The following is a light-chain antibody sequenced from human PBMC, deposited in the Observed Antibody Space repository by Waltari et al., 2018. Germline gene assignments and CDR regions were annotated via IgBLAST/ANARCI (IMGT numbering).Light chain of an antibody. V-gene: IGLV2-14*01. J-gene: IGLJ1*01. Sequence: QSALTQPASVSGSPGQSITISCSGSSSDVGGQNHVSWYQHHPGKAPKLMIYDVSNRPSGISHRFSASKSGNTASLTISGLQAEDEADYYCSSYTSSDSLVFGTGTAVTVL. CDR2: DVS. CDR1: SSDVGGQNH. CDR3: SSYTSSDSLV.